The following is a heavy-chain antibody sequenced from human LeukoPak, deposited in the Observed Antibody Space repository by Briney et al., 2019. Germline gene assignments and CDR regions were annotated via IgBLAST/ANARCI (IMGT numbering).Heavy chain of an antibody. J-gene: IGHJ4*02. Sequence: SGGSLRLSCAASGFTFSSYWMHWVRQAPGRGLVWVSRINSDGSSTSYADSVKGRFTISRDNAKNTLYLQMNSLRAEDTAVYYCAREADYDSSGYPLGYWGQGTLVTVSS. CDR1: GFTFSSYW. D-gene: IGHD3-22*01. CDR3: AREADYDSSGYPLGY. CDR2: INSDGSST. V-gene: IGHV3-74*01.